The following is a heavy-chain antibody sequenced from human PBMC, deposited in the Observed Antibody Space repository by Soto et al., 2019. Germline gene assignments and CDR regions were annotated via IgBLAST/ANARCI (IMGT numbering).Heavy chain of an antibody. J-gene: IGHJ4*02. V-gene: IGHV1-69*01. Sequence: QAQLVQSGAEVKKPGSSVKVSCKASGGTFSSYALTWVRQAPGQGPEWMGGIIPMFGTANYAQKFQGRVTITADESTTTAHMELSSLRSEDTAVYYCARDTGTTPRKWYFDYWGQGTLVTVSS. CDR3: ARDTGTTPRKWYFDY. D-gene: IGHD1-1*01. CDR1: GGTFSSYA. CDR2: IIPMFGTA.